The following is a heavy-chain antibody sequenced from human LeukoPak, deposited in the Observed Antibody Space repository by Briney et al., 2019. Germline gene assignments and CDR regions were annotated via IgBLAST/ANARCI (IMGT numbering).Heavy chain of an antibody. CDR1: GFTFSSYA. CDR2: IGGSGATI. D-gene: IGHD3/OR15-3a*01. CDR3: ARDPDFWTGYYTFDY. Sequence: GGSLRLSCAASGFTFSSYAMSWVRQAPGKGLEWVSYIGGSGATIYYADSVKGRFTISRDNAKNSLSLQMNSLRAEDTAVYYCARDPDFWTGYYTFDYWGQGTLVTVSS. V-gene: IGHV3-48*04. J-gene: IGHJ4*02.